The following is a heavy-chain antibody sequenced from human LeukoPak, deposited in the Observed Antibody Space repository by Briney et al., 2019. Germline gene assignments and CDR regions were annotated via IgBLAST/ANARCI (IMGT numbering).Heavy chain of an antibody. Sequence: GGSLRLSCAASGFILDIYAMSWVRQAPGKGLEWVSTISGSGDSSYYADSVQGRFTISRDNSKNTLYLQMNSLRAEDTAVYYCARGPRLRFLEWLPEPHYYMDVWGKGTTVTVSS. CDR3: ARGPRLRFLEWLPEPHYYMDV. V-gene: IGHV3-23*01. J-gene: IGHJ6*03. CDR1: GFILDIYA. CDR2: ISGSGDSS. D-gene: IGHD3-3*01.